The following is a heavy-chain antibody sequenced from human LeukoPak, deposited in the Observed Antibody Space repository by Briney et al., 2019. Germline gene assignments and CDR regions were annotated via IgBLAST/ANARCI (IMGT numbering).Heavy chain of an antibody. CDR2: IYHSGST. CDR3: ARKEYFDV. V-gene: IGHV4-38-2*01. Sequence: SETLSLTCAVSGYSISSGYYWGWIRQPPGKGLEWIGSIYHSGSTYYNPSLKSRVTISVDTSKNQFSLKLSSVTAADTAVYYCARKEYFDVWGKGTTVTDSS. CDR1: GYSISSGYY. J-gene: IGHJ6*04. D-gene: IGHD2/OR15-2a*01.